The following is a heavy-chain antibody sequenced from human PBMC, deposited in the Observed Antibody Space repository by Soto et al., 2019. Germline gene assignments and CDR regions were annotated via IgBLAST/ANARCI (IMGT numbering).Heavy chain of an antibody. CDR3: ARGIAARPQWFDP. CDR1: GGSISSGGYS. D-gene: IGHD6-6*01. Sequence: SETLSLTCAVSGGSISSGGYSWSWIRHPPGKGLEWIGYIYHSGITYYNPSLKSRVTISVDRSKNQFSLKLSSVTAADTAVYYCARGIAARPQWFDPWGQGTLVTVSS. J-gene: IGHJ5*02. V-gene: IGHV4-30-2*01. CDR2: IYHSGIT.